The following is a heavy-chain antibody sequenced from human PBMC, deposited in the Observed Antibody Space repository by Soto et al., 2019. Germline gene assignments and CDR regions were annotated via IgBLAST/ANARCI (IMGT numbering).Heavy chain of an antibody. CDR2: IYFRGNT. CDR1: GDSISRIDYY. J-gene: IGHJ3*02. Sequence: KPSETLSLTCSVSGDSISRIDYYWTWIRQHPEKGLEWIGNIYFRGNTYYSPSLESRLTISVDTSKNQFSLKLTSVTAADTAAYYCAREGGSYDIGGYLIRGAFDIWGQGTMATVSS. D-gene: IGHD3-22*01. V-gene: IGHV4-31*03. CDR3: AREGGSYDIGGYLIRGAFDI.